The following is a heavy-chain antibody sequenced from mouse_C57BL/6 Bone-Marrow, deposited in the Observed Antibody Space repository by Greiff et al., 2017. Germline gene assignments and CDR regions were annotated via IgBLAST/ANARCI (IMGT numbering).Heavy chain of an antibody. CDR2: IWSGGRT. J-gene: IGHJ4*01. Sequence: QVQLQQSGPGLVQPSQSLSITCTVSGFSLTSYGVHWVRQSPGKGLVWLGVIWSGGRTDYNAAFISRLSISKDNSKSQVFFKMNSLQADDTAIYYCARYYYGRDAMDYWGQGTSVTVSS. D-gene: IGHD1-1*01. CDR1: GFSLTSYG. CDR3: ARYYYGRDAMDY. V-gene: IGHV2-2*01.